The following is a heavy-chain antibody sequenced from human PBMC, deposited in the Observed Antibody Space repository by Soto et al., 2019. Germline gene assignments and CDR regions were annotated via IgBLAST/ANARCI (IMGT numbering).Heavy chain of an antibody. Sequence: ASVKVSCKASGYTLTGHYMHWVRQAPGQGLEWMGWINLNSGATNYAQKFKGRVTLTWDTSINTGYMDLSSLRPDDTAVYYCTSNCYDSNGYYFIDYWGQGTMVTVSS. CDR1: GYTLTGHY. CDR2: INLNSGAT. CDR3: TSNCYDSNGYYFIDY. D-gene: IGHD3-22*01. V-gene: IGHV1-2*02. J-gene: IGHJ4*02.